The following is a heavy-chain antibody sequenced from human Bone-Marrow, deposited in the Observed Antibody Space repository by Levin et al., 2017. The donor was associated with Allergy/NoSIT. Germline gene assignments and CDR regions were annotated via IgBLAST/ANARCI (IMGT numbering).Heavy chain of an antibody. CDR1: GASVYTSSFY. CDR2: ISYTGDT. V-gene: IGHV4-61*01. J-gene: IGHJ4*02. CDR3: ARYDGYCTNSICDNFDK. D-gene: IGHD2-8*01. Sequence: SETLSLTCTVSGASVYTSSFYWGWVRQPPGTGLEWIVYISYTGDTNYNPSLRSRVSMSLDTSKNQFSLILDSVTAADTATYFCARYDGYCTNSICDNFDKWGQGTLVTVSS.